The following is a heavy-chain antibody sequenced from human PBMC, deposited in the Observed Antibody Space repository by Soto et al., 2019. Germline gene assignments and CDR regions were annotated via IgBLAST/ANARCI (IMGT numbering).Heavy chain of an antibody. CDR1: GFTFSNYA. CDR2: ISGSGSNT. V-gene: IGHV3-23*01. D-gene: IGHD1-1*01. J-gene: IGHJ4*02. Sequence: RFSCAPSGFTFSNYAMSWVRQAPGKGLEWVSSISGSGSNTYYADSVKGRFTISRDHSKNTLFLQMTSLRAEDTAVYYCAKDRERSPHDSWGQGILVTVSS. CDR3: AKDRERSPHDS.